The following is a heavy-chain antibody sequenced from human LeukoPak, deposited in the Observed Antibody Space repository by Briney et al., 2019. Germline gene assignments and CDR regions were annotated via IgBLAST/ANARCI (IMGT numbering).Heavy chain of an antibody. CDR2: ITLSGANT. D-gene: IGHD2-2*01. J-gene: IGHJ6*03. CDR1: GFTFSSYD. Sequence: GGSLRLSCAASGFTFSSYDMSWVRQAPGKGLEWVSSITLSGANTFYADSVMGRFTISRDNSKNALYLQMNSLSAEDTAVYYCAKRGNPAVGHHYLDVWGEGTPVSVSS. CDR3: AKRGNPAVGHHYLDV. V-gene: IGHV3-23*01.